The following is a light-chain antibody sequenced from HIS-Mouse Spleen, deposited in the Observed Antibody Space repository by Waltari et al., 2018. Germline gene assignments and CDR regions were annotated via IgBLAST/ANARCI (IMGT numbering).Light chain of an antibody. J-gene: IGLJ3*02. V-gene: IGLV2-23*01. CDR1: RTDVGSYNL. Sequence: QSALTQPASVSGSPGQSITISCTGTRTDVGSYNLFSWDQQHPGKAPKLMIYEGSKRPSGVSNRFSGSKSGNTASLTISGLQAEDEADYYCCSYAGSSTWVFGGGTKLTVL. CDR3: CSYAGSSTWV. CDR2: EGS.